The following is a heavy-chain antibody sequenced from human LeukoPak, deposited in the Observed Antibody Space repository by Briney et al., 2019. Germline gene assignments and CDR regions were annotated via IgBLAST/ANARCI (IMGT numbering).Heavy chain of an antibody. CDR3: AREGGPYRPLDY. Sequence: SETLSLTCGVSGGSITNTNYWTWVRQPPGKGLEWIGEVNLQGSTNYNPSLMGRVAISVDTSENHVSLQLTSVTAADTAVYYCAREGGPYRPLDYSGQGTLVTVSS. CDR1: GGSITNTNY. V-gene: IGHV4-4*02. CDR2: VNLQGST. J-gene: IGHJ4*02.